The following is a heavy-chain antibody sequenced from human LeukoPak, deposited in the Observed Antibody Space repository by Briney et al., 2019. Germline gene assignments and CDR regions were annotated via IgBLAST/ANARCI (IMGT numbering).Heavy chain of an antibody. D-gene: IGHD3-10*01. CDR3: AREAVHYGSGSHDY. CDR1: GPSISSYY. J-gene: IGHJ4*02. V-gene: IGHV4-4*07. Sequence: PAETLSLTCTVSGPSISSYYWSSIRQPAGKGLEWIGRVHSSGSTNYNPSIKTRVTMSLDTSKNKFSLKVDSVTDADTDMYYCAREAVHYGSGSHDYWGQGTLVAVSS. CDR2: VHSSGST.